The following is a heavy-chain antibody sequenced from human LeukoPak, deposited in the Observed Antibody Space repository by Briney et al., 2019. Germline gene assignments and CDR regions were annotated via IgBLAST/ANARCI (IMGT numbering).Heavy chain of an antibody. Sequence: GSLRLSCAASGFTFSNYWMSWFRQAPGKGLEWVANIKEDGSEKSYVDSVKGRFTISRDSAKNSLYLQMNSLRAEDTAVYYCARFRTWGDKAFDYWGQGTLVTVSS. CDR1: GFTFSNYW. CDR3: ARFRTWGDKAFDY. CDR2: IKEDGSEK. J-gene: IGHJ4*02. V-gene: IGHV3-7*01. D-gene: IGHD2-21*02.